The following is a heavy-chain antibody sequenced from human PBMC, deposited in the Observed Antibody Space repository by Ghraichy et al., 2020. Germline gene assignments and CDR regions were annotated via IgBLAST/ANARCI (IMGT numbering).Heavy chain of an antibody. CDR3: ARGSTVVRFFYYAGMDF. CDR1: GVTFSTYS. Sequence: GGSLRLSCVGSGVTFSTYSMNWVRQSPGQGLEWVAYITSSSSTKSYADSVKGRFTISRDNGQNSLYLQMNSLRDEDTAVYYCARGSTVVRFFYYAGMDFWGQGTTVTVSS. J-gene: IGHJ6*02. CDR2: ITSSSSTK. V-gene: IGHV3-48*02. D-gene: IGHD4-23*01.